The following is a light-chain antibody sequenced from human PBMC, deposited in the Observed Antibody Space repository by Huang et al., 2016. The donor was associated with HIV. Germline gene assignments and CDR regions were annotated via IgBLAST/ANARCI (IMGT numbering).Light chain of an antibody. Sequence: EIVLTQSPATLSWSPGERATLSCRASQSVSSYLAWYQQKPGQAPRLLIYDASNRATGSPARFSGSGSGTDFTLTISSLEPEDFAVYYCQQRSNWPPTFGQGTKVEIK. V-gene: IGKV3-11*01. CDR3: QQRSNWPPT. CDR2: DAS. J-gene: IGKJ1*01. CDR1: QSVSSY.